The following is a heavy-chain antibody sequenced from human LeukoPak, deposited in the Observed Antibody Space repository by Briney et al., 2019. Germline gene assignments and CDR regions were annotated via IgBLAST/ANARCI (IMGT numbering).Heavy chain of an antibody. CDR1: GFTFSSYS. CDR2: ISSSSSTI. Sequence: GGSLRLSCATSGFTFSSYSMNWVRQAPGKGLEWVSYISSSSSTIYYADYVKGRFTISRGNAKNSLYLQMNSLRDEDTAVYYCARLNRGNDYFYGMDVWGQGTTVTVSS. D-gene: IGHD1-1*01. V-gene: IGHV3-48*02. J-gene: IGHJ6*02. CDR3: ARLNRGNDYFYGMDV.